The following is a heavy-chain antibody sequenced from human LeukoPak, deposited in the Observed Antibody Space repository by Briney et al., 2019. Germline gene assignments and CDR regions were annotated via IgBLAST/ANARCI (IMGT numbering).Heavy chain of an antibody. D-gene: IGHD1/OR15-1a*01. CDR3: ATSESQTRFDF. CDR1: GYTFTTHW. CDR2: IFPGDSDT. V-gene: IGHV5-51*01. Sequence: GESLKISCKGSGYTFTTHWIAWVRQMPGKGLEWMGIIFPGDSDTTYSPSFEGQVAISADKSINTAYLQWSSLKASDTAMYYCATSESQTRFDFWGQGTLVTVSS. J-gene: IGHJ4*02.